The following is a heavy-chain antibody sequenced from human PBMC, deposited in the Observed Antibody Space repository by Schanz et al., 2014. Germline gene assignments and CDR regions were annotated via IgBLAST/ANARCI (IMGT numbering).Heavy chain of an antibody. CDR1: GFSFSSYA. D-gene: IGHD3-3*01. CDR2: ISGSGAST. CDR3: VRDSFFAFDY. V-gene: IGHV3-23*04. Sequence: EVKMVESGGGLVKPGGSLRLSCAASGFSFSSYAINWVRQAPGKGLEWVSGISGSGASTYYADSVKGRFTMSRDNAKNSVFLQMNSLRAEDTAVYYCVRDSFFAFDYWGQGTLVTVSS. J-gene: IGHJ4*02.